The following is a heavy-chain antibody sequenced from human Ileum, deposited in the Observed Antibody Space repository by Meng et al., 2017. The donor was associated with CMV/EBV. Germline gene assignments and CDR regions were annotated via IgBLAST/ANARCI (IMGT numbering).Heavy chain of an antibody. D-gene: IGHD5-12*01. CDR2: ISAYNGNT. CDR1: GYTFTSYG. CDR3: ARVRYSGPNWFDP. J-gene: IGHJ5*02. V-gene: IGHV1-18*01. Sequence: QGQLVEAGAEVKKPGALVKVCCKASGYTFTSYGISWVRQAPGQGLEWMGWISAYNGNTNYAQKLQGRVTMTTDTSTSTAYMELRSLRSDDTAVYYCARVRYSGPNWFDPWGQGTLVTVSS.